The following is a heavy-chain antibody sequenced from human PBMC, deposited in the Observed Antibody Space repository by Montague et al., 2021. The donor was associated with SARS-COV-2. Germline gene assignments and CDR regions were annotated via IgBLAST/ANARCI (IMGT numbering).Heavy chain of an antibody. V-gene: IGHV3-64*01. Sequence: SLRLSCAASGFTFSSYAMHWVRQAPGKGLEYVSAISSNGGSTYYANSVKGRFTISRDNSKNTLYLQMGSLRAEDMAVCYCARGAHVLLWFGESYYYYGMDVWGQGTTVTVSS. J-gene: IGHJ6*02. CDR3: ARGAHVLLWFGESYYYYGMDV. CDR2: ISSNGGST. CDR1: GFTFSSYA. D-gene: IGHD3-10*01.